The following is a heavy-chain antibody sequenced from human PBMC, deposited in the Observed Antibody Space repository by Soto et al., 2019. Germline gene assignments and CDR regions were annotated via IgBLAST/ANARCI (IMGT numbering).Heavy chain of an antibody. CDR2: ISHDASII. D-gene: IGHD6-6*01. Sequence: SGGSLRLSCAASGFPFSSYSMSWVRQAPGQGLEWVSSISHDASIIYYANSVKGRFTVSKDNAKNSLFLRMNSLTAEDAAVYYCVRERQFVLDYYYGLAVWGQGTTVTVSS. CDR3: VRERQFVLDYYYGLAV. V-gene: IGHV3-21*01. J-gene: IGHJ6*02. CDR1: GFPFSSYS.